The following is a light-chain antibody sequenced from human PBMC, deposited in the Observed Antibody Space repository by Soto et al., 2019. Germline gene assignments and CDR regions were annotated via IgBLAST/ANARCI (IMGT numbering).Light chain of an antibody. Sequence: QSVLTQPPSVSGAPGQRVTISCTGSSSNIGAGYDVHWYHQLPGTAPKLLIYGNSNRPSGVPDRFSGSKSGTSASLAITGLQAEDEADYYCQSYDSSLSALFGGGTKLIVL. CDR2: GNS. V-gene: IGLV1-40*01. CDR1: SSNIGAGYD. CDR3: QSYDSSLSAL. J-gene: IGLJ2*01.